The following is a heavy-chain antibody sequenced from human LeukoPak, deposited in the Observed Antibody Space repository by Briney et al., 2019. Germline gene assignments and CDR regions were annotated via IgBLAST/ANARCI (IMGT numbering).Heavy chain of an antibody. CDR1: GYTFINND. D-gene: IGHD2-15*01. Sequence: SVKVSCKASGYTFINNDINWVRQAPGQGLEWMAWIDPKNGNRGYAQNFKGRVTMTTDTSISTANMEMSSLRSEDTAVCYCARSHTRKGFCGGGRCYPAVWWFDPWGQGTLVTVSS. V-gene: IGHV1-8*01. CDR2: IDPKNGNR. CDR3: ARSHTRKGFCGGGRCYPAVWWFDP. J-gene: IGHJ5*02.